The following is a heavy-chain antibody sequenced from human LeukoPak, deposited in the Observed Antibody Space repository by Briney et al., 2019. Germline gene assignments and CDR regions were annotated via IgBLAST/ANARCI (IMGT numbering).Heavy chain of an antibody. V-gene: IGHV4-4*02. CDR1: GGSIKSNNW. J-gene: IGHJ4*02. CDR3: ARSHDHLWGNYPDY. Sequence: SETLSLTCAVSGGSIKSNNWWSWVRQPPGKGLEWIGEIYHSGSTNYNPSLESRVTVSVDKSKNQFSLDLSSVTAADTAVYYCARSHDHLWGNYPDYWGQGTLVTVSS. CDR2: IYHSGST. D-gene: IGHD3-16*02.